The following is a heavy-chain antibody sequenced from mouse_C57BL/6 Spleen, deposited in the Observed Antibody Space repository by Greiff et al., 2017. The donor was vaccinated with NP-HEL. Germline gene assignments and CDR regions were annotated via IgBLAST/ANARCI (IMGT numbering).Heavy chain of an antibody. V-gene: IGHV14-2*01. Sequence: EVQVVESGAELVKPGASVKLSCTASGFNIKDYYMHWVKQRTEQGLEWIGRIDPEDGETKYAPKFQGKATITADTASKTAYLQLSSLTSSSTAVSYCAMDSSNYVDYWGQGPPLTVSS. CDR3: AMDSSNYVDY. D-gene: IGHD2-5*01. CDR1: GFNIKDYY. J-gene: IGHJ2*01. CDR2: IDPEDGET.